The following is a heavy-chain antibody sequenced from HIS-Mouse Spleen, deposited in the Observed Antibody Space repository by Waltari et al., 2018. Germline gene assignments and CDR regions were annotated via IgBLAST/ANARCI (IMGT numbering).Heavy chain of an antibody. D-gene: IGHD3-22*01. J-gene: IGHJ4*02. CDR2: ISSSSSTI. V-gene: IGHV3-48*01. CDR1: GFTCSSYI. CDR3: ARYRGYYGDY. Sequence: EVQLVESGGGLVQPGGSLRLSCAASGFTCSSYIMNWVRQAPGKGLEWVSSISSSSSTIYYADSVKGRFTISRDNAKNSLYLQMNSLRAEDTAVYYCARYRGYYGDYWGQGTLVTVSS.